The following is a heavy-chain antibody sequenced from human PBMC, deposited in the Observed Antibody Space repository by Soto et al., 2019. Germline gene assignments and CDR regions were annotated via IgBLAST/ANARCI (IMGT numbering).Heavy chain of an antibody. V-gene: IGHV3-7*01. CDR2: IKEDGSEK. CDR1: GFTFSSYW. J-gene: IGHJ4*02. D-gene: IGHD3-10*01. Sequence: EVQVVESGGGLVQPGGSLRLSCAASGFTFSSYWMSWVRQAPGKGLEWVAKIKEDGSEKNYVDSVKGQFTISRDNAKNSLYLQMNSLTAEDTAVYYCARERYYYGSGDYWGQGTLVTVSS. CDR3: ARERYYYGSGDY.